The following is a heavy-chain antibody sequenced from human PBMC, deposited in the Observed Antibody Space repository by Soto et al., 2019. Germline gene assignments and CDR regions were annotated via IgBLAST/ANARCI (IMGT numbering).Heavy chain of an antibody. Sequence: QVQLVESGGGVVQPGRSLRLSCAASGFTFSTFAMHWVRQAPGKGLDWVALISYDGGNKYYADSVKGRFTISRDNSRKTLYLQMNSLRDDDTALYYCARGQGGATDYWGQGTLVTVSS. CDR1: GFTFSTFA. CDR2: ISYDGGNK. D-gene: IGHD3-16*01. V-gene: IGHV3-30-3*01. CDR3: ARGQGGATDY. J-gene: IGHJ4*02.